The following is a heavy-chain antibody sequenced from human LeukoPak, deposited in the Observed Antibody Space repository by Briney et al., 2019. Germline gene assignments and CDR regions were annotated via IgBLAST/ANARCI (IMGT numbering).Heavy chain of an antibody. CDR1: GGSISSYY. CDR3: ARGHYVWGSYRYLANDYLDY. J-gene: IGHJ4*02. Sequence: MPSETLSLTCTVSGGSISSYYWSWIRQPPGKGLEWIGYIYYSGSTNYNPSLKSRVTISVDTSKNQFSLKLSSVTAADTAVYYCARGHYVWGSYRYLANDYLDYWGQGTLVTVSS. CDR2: IYYSGST. V-gene: IGHV4-59*01. D-gene: IGHD3-16*02.